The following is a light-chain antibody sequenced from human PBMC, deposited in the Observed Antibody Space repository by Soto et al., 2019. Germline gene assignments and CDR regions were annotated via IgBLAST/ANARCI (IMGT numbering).Light chain of an antibody. J-gene: IGLJ3*02. CDR1: SSDVDDYNY. CDR3: SSYAGSNNWV. Sequence: QSALTQPPSASGSPGQSVTISCTGTSSDVDDYNYVSWYQQHPGKAPKLMIFEVSKRPSGVPDRFSGFKSGNTASLTVSGLQAEDEADYYCSSYAGSNNWVFGGGTKLTVL. CDR2: EVS. V-gene: IGLV2-8*01.